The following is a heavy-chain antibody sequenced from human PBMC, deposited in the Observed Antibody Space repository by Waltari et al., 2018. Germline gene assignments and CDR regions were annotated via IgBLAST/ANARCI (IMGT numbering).Heavy chain of an antibody. CDR1: GFSFSSYA. CDR3: ARDGGSFDY. V-gene: IGHV3-21*01. Sequence: EVQLVESGGGLVKPGGSLRLSCAASGFSFSSYAMTWVRQAPGQGLEWVSSISRSIDDVHYADSVNGRFTIAIDNAKNDLFLQGNSLRAEDTALYYCARDGGSFDYWGQGTLVTVSS. J-gene: IGHJ4*02. D-gene: IGHD3-16*01. CDR2: ISRSIDDV.